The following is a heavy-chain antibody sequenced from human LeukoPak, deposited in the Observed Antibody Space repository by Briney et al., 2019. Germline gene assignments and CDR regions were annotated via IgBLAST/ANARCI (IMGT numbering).Heavy chain of an antibody. V-gene: IGHV3-21*01. CDR2: ISSSSSYI. J-gene: IGHJ4*02. CDR3: AKDLYDYGDYEVFDY. Sequence: GALRLSCAASGFTFSSYSMNWVRQAPGKGLEWVSSISSSSSYIYYADSVKGRFTISRDNAKNSLYLQMNSLRAEDTAVYYCAKDLYDYGDYEVFDYWGQGTLVTVSS. CDR1: GFTFSSYS. D-gene: IGHD4-17*01.